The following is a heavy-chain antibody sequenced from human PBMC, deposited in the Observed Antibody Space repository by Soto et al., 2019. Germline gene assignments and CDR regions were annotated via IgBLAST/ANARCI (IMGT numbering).Heavy chain of an antibody. J-gene: IGHJ6*02. CDR3: AREDWCGYYDYYYYGMDV. V-gene: IGHV3-33*01. D-gene: IGHD3-3*01. CDR2: IWYDGNNK. CDR1: GFTFSSYG. Sequence: QVQLVESGGGLVQPGRSLRLSCAASGFTFSSYGMHWVRQAPGKGLEWVAVIWYDGNNKYYADSVKGRFTISRDNYKNTLYMQMNSLRAEDTAVYYCAREDWCGYYDYYYYGMDVWGQGTTVTVSS.